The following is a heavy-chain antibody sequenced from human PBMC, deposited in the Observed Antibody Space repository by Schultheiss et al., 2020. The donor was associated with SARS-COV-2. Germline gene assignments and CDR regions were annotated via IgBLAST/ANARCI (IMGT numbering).Heavy chain of an antibody. CDR2: ISDDGGST. J-gene: IGHJ4*02. V-gene: IGHV3-23*01. Sequence: GGSLRLSCAASGFTYSTYTMNWVRQAPGKGLEWVSTISDDGGSTYYADSVKGRFTISRDNFRNTLYLQMNSLRAEDTALYYCAKDRGGSGSLTLGRVDLDCWGQGTLVTVSS. CDR1: GFTYSTYT. D-gene: IGHD1-26*01. CDR3: AKDRGGSGSLTLGRVDLDC.